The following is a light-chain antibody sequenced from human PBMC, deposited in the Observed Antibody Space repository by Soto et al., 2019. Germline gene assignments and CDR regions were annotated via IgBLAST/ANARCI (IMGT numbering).Light chain of an antibody. Sequence: DIQMTQAPATLSASLGDRVTLYCRASQSVSSWLDWYQQKPGTAPKLLIFDASHLETGVPSRFSGSSFGTEFTLTISSLQPDDIATYYCQQYDNHPITFGQGTRLEIK. V-gene: IGKV1-5*01. CDR2: DAS. CDR3: QQYDNHPIT. CDR1: QSVSSW. J-gene: IGKJ5*01.